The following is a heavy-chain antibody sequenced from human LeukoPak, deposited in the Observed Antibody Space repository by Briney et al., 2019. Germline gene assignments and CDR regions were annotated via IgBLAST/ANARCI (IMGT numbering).Heavy chain of an antibody. V-gene: IGHV3-69-1*01. J-gene: IGHJ4*02. Sequence: GGSLRLSCVASGFTFTDHLMNWVRQAPGKGLEWISYIGGDGIAFYADSVKGRFTASTHDPRKSMYLQMNSLRVEDTAVYYCAKDRANWAIDDWGQGTQVTVSS. CDR3: AKDRANWAIDD. CDR1: GFTFTDHL. CDR2: IGGDGIA. D-gene: IGHD3-16*01.